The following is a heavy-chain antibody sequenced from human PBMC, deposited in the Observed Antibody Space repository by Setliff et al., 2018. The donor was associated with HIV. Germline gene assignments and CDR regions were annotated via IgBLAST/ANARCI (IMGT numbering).Heavy chain of an antibody. CDR3: AAHYDILTGYRRPLDY. CDR1: GYTFIDYY. J-gene: IGHJ4*02. CDR2: VDPEDGET. V-gene: IGHV1-69-2*01. D-gene: IGHD3-9*01. Sequence: ASVKVSCKGSGYTFIDYYMHWVQQAPGKGLEWMGRVDPEDGETIYAEKFQGRVTITADTSTDTAYMELNSLRSKDTAVYYCAAHYDILTGYRRPLDYWGQGTLVTVPQ.